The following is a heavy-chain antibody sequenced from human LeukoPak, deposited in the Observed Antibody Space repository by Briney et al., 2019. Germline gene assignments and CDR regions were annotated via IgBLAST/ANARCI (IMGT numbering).Heavy chain of an antibody. CDR2: INPSSGDT. D-gene: IGHD1-1*01. V-gene: IGHV1-2*02. J-gene: IGHJ3*02. CDR1: VYTFTCYY. Sequence: ASVTVSFTSSVYTFTCYYMHWVRQAPGQGLEWMGWINPSSGDTNYAQKFQGRVTMTRDTSISTAYMELSRLKSDDTAVYYCARDWRDAFDIWGQGTMVSVSS. CDR3: ARDWRDAFDI.